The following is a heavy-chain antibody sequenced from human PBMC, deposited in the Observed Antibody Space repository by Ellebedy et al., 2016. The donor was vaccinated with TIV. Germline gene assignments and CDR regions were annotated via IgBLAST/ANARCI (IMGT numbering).Heavy chain of an antibody. V-gene: IGHV1-18*04. CDR3: ERDQYQLLDY. CDR2: ISAYNGNT. J-gene: IGHJ4*02. D-gene: IGHD2-2*01. CDR1: GYTFTGYY. Sequence: AASVKVSCKASGYTFTGYYIHWVRQAPGQGLEWMGWISAYNGNTTYAQKLQGRVTMTTDTSTSTAYMELRSLRSDDTAVYYCERDQYQLLDYWGQGTLVTVSS.